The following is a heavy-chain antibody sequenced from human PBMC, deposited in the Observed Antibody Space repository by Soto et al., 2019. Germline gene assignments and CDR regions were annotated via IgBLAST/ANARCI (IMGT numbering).Heavy chain of an antibody. Sequence: EVPLVESGGGLVQPGRSLRLSCAASGFTFDDYAMHWVRQAPGKGLEWVSGISWNSGSIGYADSVEGRFTISRDNAKNSLYLQMNSLRAEDTALYYCAKEPPMAEGYFDLWGRGTLVTVSS. V-gene: IGHV3-9*01. CDR1: GFTFDDYA. CDR3: AKEPPMAEGYFDL. CDR2: ISWNSGSI. D-gene: IGHD3-10*01. J-gene: IGHJ2*01.